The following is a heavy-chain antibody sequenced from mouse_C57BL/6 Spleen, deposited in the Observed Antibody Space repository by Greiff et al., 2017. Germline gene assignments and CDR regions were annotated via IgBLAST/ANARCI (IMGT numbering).Heavy chain of an antibody. Sequence: QVHVKQSGAELVKPGASVKMSCKASGYTFTTYPIEWMKQNHGKSLEWIGNFHPYNDDTKYNEKFKGKATLTVEKSSSTVYLELSRLTSDDSAVYYCARGQLRLRVCAYWGQGTLVTVSA. D-gene: IGHD3-2*02. CDR3: ARGQLRLRVCAY. CDR2: FHPYNDDT. J-gene: IGHJ3*01. CDR1: GYTFTTYP. V-gene: IGHV1-47*01.